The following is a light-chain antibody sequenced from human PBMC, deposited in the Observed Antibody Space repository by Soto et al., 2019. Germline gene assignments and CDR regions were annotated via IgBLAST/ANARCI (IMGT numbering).Light chain of an antibody. CDR3: SSYTSDWGV. Sequence: QSVLTQPASVSGSVGQSITISCTGTSSDVGGYDFVSWYQHHPGKAPKLIIYEVRTRPSGVSDRFSGSKSGNTAFLTISGLQAEDEADYYCSSYTSDWGVFGTGTKVTVL. CDR2: EVR. V-gene: IGLV2-14*01. CDR1: SSDVGGYDF. J-gene: IGLJ1*01.